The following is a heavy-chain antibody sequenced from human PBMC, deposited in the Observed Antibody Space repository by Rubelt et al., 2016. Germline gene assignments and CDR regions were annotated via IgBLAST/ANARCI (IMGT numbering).Heavy chain of an antibody. Sequence: SRGGLVQPGGSLRVSCAASGFTFSRYAMNWVRQAPGKGLEWVAAISGSGGTSYYADSVRARFTISRDNSKNTLYLRINSLRAEDTAVYYCARGGRSNSLPDYWGQGTLVTVSS. D-gene: IGHD6-6*01. J-gene: IGHJ4*02. CDR1: GFTFSRYA. CDR3: ARGGRSNSLPDY. CDR2: ISGSGGTS. V-gene: IGHV3-23*01.